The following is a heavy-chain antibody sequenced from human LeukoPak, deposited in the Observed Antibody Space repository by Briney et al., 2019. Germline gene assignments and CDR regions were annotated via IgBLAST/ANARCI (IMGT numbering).Heavy chain of an antibody. CDR2: ISAYNGNT. CDR3: ARHVCSSTSCLVGFDY. D-gene: IGHD2-2*01. CDR1: GYTFTSYG. V-gene: IGHV1-18*01. J-gene: IGHJ4*02. Sequence: ASVKVSCKASGYTFTSYGISWVRQAPGQGLEWMGWISAYNGNTNYAQKLQGRVTMTTDTSTSTAYMELRSLRSDDTAVYYCARHVCSSTSCLVGFDYWGQGTLVTVSS.